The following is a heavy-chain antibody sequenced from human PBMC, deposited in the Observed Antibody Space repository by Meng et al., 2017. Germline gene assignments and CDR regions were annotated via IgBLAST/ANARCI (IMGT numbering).Heavy chain of an antibody. J-gene: IGHJ6*02. CDR3: ARITLTGYYNYYGMDV. Sequence: SETLSLTCTVSGGSISSYYWSWIRQPPGKGLEWIGYIYYSGSTNYNPSLKSRVTISVDTSKNQFSLTLSSVTAADTAVYYCARITLTGYYNYYGMDVWGQGTTVTVSS. CDR1: GGSISSYY. CDR2: IYYSGST. D-gene: IGHD3-9*01. V-gene: IGHV4-59*01.